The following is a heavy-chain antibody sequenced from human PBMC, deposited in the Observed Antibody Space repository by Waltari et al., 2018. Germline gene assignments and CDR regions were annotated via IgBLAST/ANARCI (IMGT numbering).Heavy chain of an antibody. CDR2: IRYEGSNK. Sequence: QVQLVESGGGVVQPGGSLRLSCAASGFTFSSYGMHWVRQAPGKGLEWVAFIRYEGSNKYYADSVKGRFTISRDNSKNTLYLQMNSLRAEDTAVYYCATIAVAGRGGEAFDIWGQGTMVTVSS. J-gene: IGHJ3*02. V-gene: IGHV3-30*02. CDR3: ATIAVAGRGGEAFDI. D-gene: IGHD6-19*01. CDR1: GFTFSSYG.